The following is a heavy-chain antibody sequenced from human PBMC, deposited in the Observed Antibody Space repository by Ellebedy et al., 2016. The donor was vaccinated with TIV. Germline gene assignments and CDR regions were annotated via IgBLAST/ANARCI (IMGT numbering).Heavy chain of an antibody. CDR1: GYIFTSYG. Sequence: ASVKVSCKASGYIFTSYGISWVRQAPGQGLEWMGWISAGNGKTKCSEKFQGRVTITGDTPASTAYMELSSLTSEDTAVYYCARGLLGIAVAGPFDYWGQGTLVTVSS. J-gene: IGHJ4*02. D-gene: IGHD6-19*01. CDR2: ISAGNGKT. CDR3: ARGLLGIAVAGPFDY. V-gene: IGHV1-18*01.